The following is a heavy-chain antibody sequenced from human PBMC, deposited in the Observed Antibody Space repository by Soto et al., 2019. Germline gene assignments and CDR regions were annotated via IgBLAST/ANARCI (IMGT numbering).Heavy chain of an antibody. D-gene: IGHD3-3*01. CDR3: AREGYFGVVHPSHNWFDP. Sequence: ASVKVSCKASGYTFTSYYMHWVRQAPGQGLEWMGIINPSGGSTSYAQKFQGRVTMTRDTSTSTVYMELSSLRSEDTAVYYCAREGYFGVVHPSHNWFDPWGQGTLVTVSS. CDR1: GYTFTSYY. CDR2: INPSGGST. J-gene: IGHJ5*02. V-gene: IGHV1-46*01.